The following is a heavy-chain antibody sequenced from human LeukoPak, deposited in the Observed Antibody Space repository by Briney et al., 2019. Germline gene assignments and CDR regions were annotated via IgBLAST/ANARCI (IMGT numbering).Heavy chain of an antibody. CDR3: ARHGRGSRSPNAFDI. J-gene: IGHJ3*02. CDR1: GYSFTDYW. V-gene: IGHV5-51*01. D-gene: IGHD3-10*01. CDR2: IYPDDSDI. Sequence: GESLTISCKGSGYSFTDYWIGWVRQMPGEGLQWMGIIYPDDSDIRYNPSFQGQVTISADKSIITAYLQWSSLKASDTAMYYCARHGRGSRSPNAFDIWGQGTMVTVSS.